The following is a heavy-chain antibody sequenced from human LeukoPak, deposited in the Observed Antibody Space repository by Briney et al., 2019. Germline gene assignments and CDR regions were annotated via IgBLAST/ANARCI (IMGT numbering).Heavy chain of an antibody. V-gene: IGHV3-30*04. J-gene: IGHJ5*02. D-gene: IGHD3-9*01. CDR2: ILYDGSNK. CDR1: GFTFSSYA. CDR3: ARGRYDILTGYYLNWFDP. Sequence: GGSLRLSCAASGFTFSSYAMHWVRQAPGKGLEWVAVILYDGSNKYYADSVKGRFTISRDNSKNTLYLQMNSLRAEDTAVYYCARGRYDILTGYYLNWFDPWGQGTLVTVSS.